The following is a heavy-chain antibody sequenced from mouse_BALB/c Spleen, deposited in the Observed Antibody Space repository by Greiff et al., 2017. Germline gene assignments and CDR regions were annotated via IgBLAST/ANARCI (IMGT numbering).Heavy chain of an antibody. Sequence: VQLKQSGAELVKPGASVKLSCTASGFTIKDTYMHWVKQRPEQGLEWIGRIDPANGNTKYDPKFQGKATITADTSSNTAYLQLSSLTSEDTAVYYCAGPGGYSLLLYAMDYWGQGTSVTVSS. CDR2: IDPANGNT. CDR3: AGPGGYSLLLYAMDY. D-gene: IGHD2-3*01. CDR1: GFTIKDTY. V-gene: IGHV14-3*02. J-gene: IGHJ4*01.